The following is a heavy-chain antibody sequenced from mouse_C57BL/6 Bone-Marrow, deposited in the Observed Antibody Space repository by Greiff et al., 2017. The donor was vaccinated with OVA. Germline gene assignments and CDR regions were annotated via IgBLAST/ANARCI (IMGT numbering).Heavy chain of an antibody. CDR3: ASVTAVVLHYYAMDY. CDR2: IYPGSGST. Sequence: QVQLQQPGAELVKPGASVKMSCKASGYTFTSYWITWVKQRPGQGLEWIGDIYPGSGSTNYNEKFKSKATLTVDTSSSTAYMQLSSLTSDDSAVYYCASVTAVVLHYYAMDYWGQGTSVTVSS. D-gene: IGHD1-1*01. V-gene: IGHV1-55*01. CDR1: GYTFTSYW. J-gene: IGHJ4*01.